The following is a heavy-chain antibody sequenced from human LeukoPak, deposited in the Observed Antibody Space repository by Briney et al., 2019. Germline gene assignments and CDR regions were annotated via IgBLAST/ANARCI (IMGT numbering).Heavy chain of an antibody. Sequence: TSETLSLTCAVYGGSFNVYHWRWIRQPPGKGLEWVGEITNSGSTNYNPSLMSRVTVSASTAKKQSSLNLSSVTAADTDVYYCALVVDYAGSGTYLVDYWGQGTLVTVSS. D-gene: IGHD3-10*01. J-gene: IGHJ4*02. V-gene: IGHV4-34*01. CDR3: ALVVDYAGSGTYLVDY. CDR1: GGSFNVYH. CDR2: ITNSGST.